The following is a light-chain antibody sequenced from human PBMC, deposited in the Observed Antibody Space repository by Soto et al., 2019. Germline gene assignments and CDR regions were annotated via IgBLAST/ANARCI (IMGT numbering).Light chain of an antibody. V-gene: IGLV2-14*01. Sequence: QSALAQPASLSASPGQSITISCTGTSSDVGGYNYVSWYQQHPGKAPKLMIYEVSNRPSGVSNRFSGSKSGNTASLTISGLQAEDEADYYCSSYTSSSTAWVFGGGTQLTVL. J-gene: IGLJ3*02. CDR3: SSYTSSSTAWV. CDR1: SSDVGGYNY. CDR2: EVS.